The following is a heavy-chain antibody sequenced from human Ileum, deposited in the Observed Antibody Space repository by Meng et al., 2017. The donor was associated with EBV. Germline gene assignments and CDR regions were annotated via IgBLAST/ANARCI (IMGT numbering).Heavy chain of an antibody. Sequence: HVTVVQTGTWVKKPGASVKVSCKASGYTFTNYGITLVRQAPGQGLEWMGWISAYNGNTNYAQKLQGRVTMTTDTSTSTAYMELRSLRSDDTAVYYCARDRQCGYWGQGTLVTVSS. V-gene: IGHV1-18*01. CDR1: GYTFTNYG. D-gene: IGHD6-19*01. J-gene: IGHJ4*02. CDR3: ARDRQCGY. CDR2: ISAYNGNT.